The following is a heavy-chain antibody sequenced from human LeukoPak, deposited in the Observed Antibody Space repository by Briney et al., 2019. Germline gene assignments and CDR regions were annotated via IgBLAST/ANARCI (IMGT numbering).Heavy chain of an antibody. J-gene: IGHJ5*02. CDR1: GDSASSNSAA. CDR3: ARGVATGGKNWFDP. CDR2: TYYRSKWYN. V-gene: IGHV6-1*01. D-gene: IGHD5-12*01. Sequence: SQTLSLTCGISGDSASSNSAAWNWIRQSPSRGLEWLGRTYYRSKWYNDYAVSVKSRITINPDTSKNQFSLQLNSVTPEDTAVYYCARGVATGGKNWFDPWGQGTLVTVSS.